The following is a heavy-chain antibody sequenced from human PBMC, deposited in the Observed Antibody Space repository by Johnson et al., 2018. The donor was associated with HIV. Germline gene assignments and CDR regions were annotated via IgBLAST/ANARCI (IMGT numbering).Heavy chain of an antibody. CDR3: ARAEWERGLGDFGGAFDI. D-gene: IGHD4-23*01. Sequence: VQLVESGGGLVQPGGSLRLSCAASGFTFSSYAMHWVRQAPGKGLEWVSAIPCDGSSTYYADSVKGRFIISRDNSKNTLYLQMRSLRPEDEAVYYCARAEWERGLGDFGGAFDIWGQGTMVIVSS. V-gene: IGHV3-64*07. CDR2: IPCDGSST. CDR1: GFTFSSYA. J-gene: IGHJ3*02.